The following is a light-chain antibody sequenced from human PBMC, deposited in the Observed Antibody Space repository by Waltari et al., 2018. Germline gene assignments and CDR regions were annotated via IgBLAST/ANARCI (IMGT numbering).Light chain of an antibody. CDR1: QSVLYSSNNKNY. CDR2: WAS. Sequence: DIVMTQSADPLAVSLGERATINCNSSQSVLYSSNNKNYLAWYQQKPGQPPKLLIYWASTRESGVPDRFTGSGSGTDFTLTISSLQAEDVAVYYCQQYYSIPLTFGGGTTVEIK. V-gene: IGKV4-1*01. J-gene: IGKJ4*01. CDR3: QQYYSIPLT.